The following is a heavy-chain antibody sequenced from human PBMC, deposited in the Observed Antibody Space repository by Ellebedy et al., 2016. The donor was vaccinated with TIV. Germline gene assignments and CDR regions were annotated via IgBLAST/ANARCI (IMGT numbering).Heavy chain of an antibody. CDR2: ISKSGYNA. CDR1: GFIFSSSA. D-gene: IGHD4-17*01. CDR3: AKGLYYGDYDYFYGMHV. Sequence: GGSLRLSXEASGFIFSSSAMSWVRQAPGKGLEWVSAISKSGYNAYYADSVKGRFSISRDNSKNTLYLQMNSLRAEDTALYYCAKGLYYGDYDYFYGMHVWGQGTTVTVSS. V-gene: IGHV3-23*01. J-gene: IGHJ6*02.